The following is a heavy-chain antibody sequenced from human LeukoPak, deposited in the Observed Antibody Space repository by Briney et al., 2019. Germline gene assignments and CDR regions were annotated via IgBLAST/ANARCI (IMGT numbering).Heavy chain of an antibody. CDR1: GYSVSSGYY. J-gene: IGHJ4*02. Sequence: PSETLSLTCTVSGYSVSSGYYWGWIRQPPGKGLEWIGYIYYSGSTNYNPSLKSRVTISVDTSKNQFSLKLSSVTAADTAVYYCATLPYDFWSGYPIFDYWGQGTLVTVSS. CDR2: IYYSGST. CDR3: ATLPYDFWSGYPIFDY. D-gene: IGHD3-3*01. V-gene: IGHV4-61*01.